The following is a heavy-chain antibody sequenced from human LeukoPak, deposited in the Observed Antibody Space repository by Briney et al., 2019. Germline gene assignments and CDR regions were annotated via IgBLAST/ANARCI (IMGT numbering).Heavy chain of an antibody. D-gene: IGHD6-25*01. CDR3: ARVGQRNAFDI. CDR1: GFTFSTYS. V-gene: IGHV3-21*01. CDR2: ISTSSSHI. J-gene: IGHJ3*02. Sequence: GGSLRLSCAASGFTFSTYSMNWVRQAPGKGLEWVSSISTSSSHIYYADSVKGRFTISRDNAKSSLYLQMNSMRAEDTAVYYCARVGQRNAFDIWGQGTMVTVSS.